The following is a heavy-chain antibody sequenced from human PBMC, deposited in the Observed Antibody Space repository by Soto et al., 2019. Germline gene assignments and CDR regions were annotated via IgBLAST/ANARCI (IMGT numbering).Heavy chain of an antibody. CDR1: GFTFSNAW. V-gene: IGHV3-15*01. CDR2: IKSKTDGGTT. J-gene: IGHJ3*02. CDR3: TTSIVVVPAAMSQYAAFDI. D-gene: IGHD2-2*01. Sequence: GGSLRLSCAASGFTFSNAWMSWVRQAPGKGLEWVGRIKSKTDGGTTDYAAPVKGRFTISRDDSKNTLYLQMNSLKTEDTAVYYCTTSIVVVPAAMSQYAAFDIWGQGTMVTVSS.